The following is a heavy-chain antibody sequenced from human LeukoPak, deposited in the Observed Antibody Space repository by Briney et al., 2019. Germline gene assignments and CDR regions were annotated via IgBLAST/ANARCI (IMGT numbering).Heavy chain of an antibody. CDR3: ARDSTVRGVIIRRHFDY. CDR2: ISSSGSTI. Sequence: GGSLRLSCAASGFTFTDYYMSWIRQAPGKGLEWVSYISSSGSTIYYADSVKGRFTISRVNAKNSLYLQMNSLRAEDTAVYYCARDSTVRGVIIRRHFDYWGRGTLVAVSS. CDR1: GFTFTDYY. J-gene: IGHJ4*02. D-gene: IGHD3-10*01. V-gene: IGHV3-11*04.